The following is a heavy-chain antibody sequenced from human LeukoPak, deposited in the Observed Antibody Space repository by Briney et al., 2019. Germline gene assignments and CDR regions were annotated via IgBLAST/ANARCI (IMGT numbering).Heavy chain of an antibody. Sequence: GGSLRLSCAASGFTFSSYSMNWVRQAPGKGLEWVSSISSSSSYIYYADSVKGRFTISRDNSKNTLYLQMNSLRAEDTAVYYCAKGLQSTPRGLFDYWGQGTLVTVSS. CDR1: GFTFSSYS. CDR3: AKGLQSTPRGLFDY. D-gene: IGHD2-2*01. J-gene: IGHJ4*02. V-gene: IGHV3-21*04. CDR2: ISSSSSYI.